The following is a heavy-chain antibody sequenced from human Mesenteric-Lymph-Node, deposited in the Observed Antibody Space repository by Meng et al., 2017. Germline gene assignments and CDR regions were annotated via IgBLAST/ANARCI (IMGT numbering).Heavy chain of an antibody. CDR3: AKDHGYTAMVTGWGY. V-gene: IGHV3-23*01. D-gene: IGHD5-18*01. J-gene: IGHJ4*02. CDR1: GFTFSSNA. CDR2: ISGSGGST. Sequence: EVQLLESGGGLVQSGGSLRLSCAASGFTFSSNAMSWVRQAPGKGLEWVSSISGSGGSTYYADSVKGRFTISRDNSKNTLYLQMNSLRAEDTAVYYCAKDHGYTAMVTGWGYWGQGTLVTVSS.